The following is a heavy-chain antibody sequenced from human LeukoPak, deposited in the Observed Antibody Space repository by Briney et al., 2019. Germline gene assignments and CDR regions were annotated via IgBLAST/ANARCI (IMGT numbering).Heavy chain of an antibody. CDR2: INSGGSGT. CDR3: ATSLGPLTEY. J-gene: IGHJ4*02. D-gene: IGHD7-27*01. Sequence: GGSMRLSCAASGFAFSSNWMHWVRQTPGKGLVWVSRINSGGSGTSYAASVEGRFTISRDNVKNTLYLQMDSLRAEDTAVYYCATSLGPLTEYWGQGTLVTVSS. CDR1: GFAFSSNW. V-gene: IGHV3-74*01.